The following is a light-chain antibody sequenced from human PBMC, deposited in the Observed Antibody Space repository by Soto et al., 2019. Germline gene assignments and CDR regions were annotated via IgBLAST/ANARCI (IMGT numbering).Light chain of an antibody. CDR3: QQRSNWPPIT. CDR2: GAS. Sequence: EIVMTQSPATLSVSPGERATLSCRASQSVSSFLAWYQQKPGQAPRLLIYGASTRAAGIPARFSGSGSGTDFTLTINSLEPEDFAVYYCQQRSNWPPITFGQGTRLEIK. CDR1: QSVSSF. V-gene: IGKV3-11*01. J-gene: IGKJ5*01.